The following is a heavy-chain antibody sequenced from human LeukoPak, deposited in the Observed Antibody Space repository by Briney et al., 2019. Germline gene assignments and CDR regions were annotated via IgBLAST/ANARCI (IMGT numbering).Heavy chain of an antibody. J-gene: IGHJ5*02. CDR3: ARAFSDYSKTVWWFDP. Sequence: GGSLRVSCAASGFTFSSYSMNWVRQAPGKGLEWVSSISSSSSYIYYADSVKGRFTISRDNAKNSLYLQMNSLRAEDTAVYYCARAFSDYSKTVWWFDPWGQGTLVTVSS. CDR2: ISSSSSYI. CDR1: GFTFSSYS. V-gene: IGHV3-21*01. D-gene: IGHD4-11*01.